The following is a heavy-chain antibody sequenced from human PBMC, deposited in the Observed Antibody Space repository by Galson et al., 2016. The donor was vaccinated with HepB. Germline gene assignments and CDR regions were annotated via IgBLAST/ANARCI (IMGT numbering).Heavy chain of an antibody. J-gene: IGHJ4*02. CDR1: GYNFTRFG. V-gene: IGHV1-18*01. CDR2: ISGHNGNT. CDR3: TRGRGFQTSVTGEFDF. Sequence: SVKVSCKASGYNFTRFGVSWVRQAPGKGLEWMGWISGHNGNTNYAQTLQGRVTLNTDISTSTAYMELRGLTSDDTALYYCTRGRGFQTSVTGEFDFWGQGTLVTVSS. D-gene: IGHD4-17*01.